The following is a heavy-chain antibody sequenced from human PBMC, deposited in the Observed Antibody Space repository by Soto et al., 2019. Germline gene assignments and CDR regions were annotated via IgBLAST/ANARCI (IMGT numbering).Heavy chain of an antibody. V-gene: IGHV3-48*01. Sequence: EVQLVESGGGLVQPGGSLRLSCAAAGFTFGDYVRNWVRQAPGTGLELVSYIRGSSSPIYYTDSLRGRFTISRDNAKNSLYLQMDSLRADDPSVYYCVRDSRATVRGTSCDYWGTGTLVTVSS. CDR3: VRDSRATVRGTSCDY. D-gene: IGHD3-10*01. CDR1: GFTFGDYV. J-gene: IGHJ4*02. CDR2: IRGSSSPI.